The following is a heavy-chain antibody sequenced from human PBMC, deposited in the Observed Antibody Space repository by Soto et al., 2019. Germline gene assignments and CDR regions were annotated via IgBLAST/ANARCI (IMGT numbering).Heavy chain of an antibody. D-gene: IGHD6-13*01. V-gene: IGHV3-23*01. CDR2: ISGSGGST. CDR1: GFTFSSYA. Sequence: GGSLRLSCAASGFTFSSYAMSWVRQAPGKGLEWVSAISGSGGSTYYENSVKGRFTISRDNSKNTLYLQMNSLRAEDTAVYYCAKGILEQQLVGAGYYYYGMDVWGQGTTVTVSS. CDR3: AKGILEQQLVGAGYYYYGMDV. J-gene: IGHJ6*02.